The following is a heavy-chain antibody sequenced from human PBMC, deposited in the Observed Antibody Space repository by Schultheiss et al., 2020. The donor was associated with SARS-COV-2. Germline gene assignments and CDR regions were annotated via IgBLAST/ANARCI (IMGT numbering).Heavy chain of an antibody. CDR3: APSGGILTF. V-gene: IGHV1-2*02. D-gene: IGHD3/OR15-3a*01. Sequence: ASVKVSCKASGGTFSSYAVSWVRQAPGQGLEWVGWSNPSSGDTKYGQQFQGRVTMTRDTSISTAYMELRRLRSDDTAVYYCAPSGGILTFWGPGTLVTVSS. CDR1: GGTFSSYA. J-gene: IGHJ4*02. CDR2: SNPSSGDT.